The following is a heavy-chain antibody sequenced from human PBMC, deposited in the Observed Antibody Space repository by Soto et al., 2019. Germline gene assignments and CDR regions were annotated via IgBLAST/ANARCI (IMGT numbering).Heavy chain of an antibody. CDR1: GGSFSGYY. J-gene: IGHJ4*02. CDR2: INHSGST. D-gene: IGHD5-12*01. V-gene: IGHV4-34*01. Sequence: TLSLTCAVYGGSFSGYYWSWIRQPPGKGLEWIGEINHSGSTNYNPSLKSRVTISVDTSRNQFSLKLSSVTAADTAVYYCARGRGYSGYDFDYWGQGTLVTVSS. CDR3: ARGRGYSGYDFDY.